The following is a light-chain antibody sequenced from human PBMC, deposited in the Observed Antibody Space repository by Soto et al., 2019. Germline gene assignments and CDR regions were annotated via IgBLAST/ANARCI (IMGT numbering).Light chain of an antibody. Sequence: EILMTQSPATLSVSSGEIATLYCRASERFSRNVACYQQIPGHAPILLIYVASTMSPFIPARFSFSGSGADFTLTISSLRADDFATYYCQQYNSYSTWTFGQGTKVDIK. V-gene: IGKV3-15*01. CDR3: QQYNSYSTWT. CDR2: VAS. CDR1: ERFSRN. J-gene: IGKJ1*01.